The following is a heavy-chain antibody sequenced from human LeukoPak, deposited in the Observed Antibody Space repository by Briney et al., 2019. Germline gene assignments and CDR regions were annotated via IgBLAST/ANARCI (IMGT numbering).Heavy chain of an antibody. CDR1: GFTFSGYS. CDR2: ISGGSD. CDR3: VREVSPDAFDI. Sequence: GGSLRLSCAASGFTFSGYSMTWVRQAPGKGLEWVSSISGGSDYHADSVKGRFTVSRDNAKNSLYLQMNSQRAEDTAVYYCVREVSPDAFDIWGQGTMVTVSS. V-gene: IGHV3-21*01. J-gene: IGHJ3*02. D-gene: IGHD5/OR15-5a*01.